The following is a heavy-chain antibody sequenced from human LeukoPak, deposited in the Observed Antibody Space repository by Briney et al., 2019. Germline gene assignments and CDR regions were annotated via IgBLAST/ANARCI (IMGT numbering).Heavy chain of an antibody. Sequence: GGSLRLSCAASGFTFSSYAMSWVRQAPGKGLEWVSTISGAVGNTHYADSVKGRFTISRDNSKNTLYLQMNSLRAEDTAIYYCAKARSGYDYQVEYWGQGTLVTVSS. CDR2: ISGAVGNT. CDR1: GFTFSSYA. CDR3: AKARSGYDYQVEY. J-gene: IGHJ4*02. V-gene: IGHV3-23*01. D-gene: IGHD3-22*01.